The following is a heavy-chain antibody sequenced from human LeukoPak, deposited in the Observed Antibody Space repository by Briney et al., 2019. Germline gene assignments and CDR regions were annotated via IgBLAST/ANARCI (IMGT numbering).Heavy chain of an antibody. V-gene: IGHV3-23*01. D-gene: IGHD4-17*01. CDR1: GIAFRNYA. J-gene: IGHJ3*01. CDR2: ITGSGTTT. Sequence: GGSLRLSCVASGIAFRNYAMTWVRQAPGKGLEWVSSITGSGTTTRYADSVKGRFTISRDNSVGTLYLQLNSLGAEDTAVYYCGIDPNGDYIGAFDFWGQGTKVTASS. CDR3: GIDPNGDYIGAFDF.